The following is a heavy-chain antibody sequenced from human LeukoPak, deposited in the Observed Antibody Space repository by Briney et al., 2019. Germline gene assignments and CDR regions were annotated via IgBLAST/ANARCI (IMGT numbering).Heavy chain of an antibody. CDR3: ARDLANLGKYFDY. V-gene: IGHV3-21*01. Sequence: GGSLRLSCAASGFTFSSYWMNWARQAPGKGLEWVSSISSSSSYIYYADSVKGRFTISRDNAKNSLYLQMNSLRAEDTAVYYCARDLANLGKYFDYWGQGTLVTVSS. CDR1: GFTFSSYW. D-gene: IGHD7-27*01. J-gene: IGHJ4*02. CDR2: ISSSSSYI.